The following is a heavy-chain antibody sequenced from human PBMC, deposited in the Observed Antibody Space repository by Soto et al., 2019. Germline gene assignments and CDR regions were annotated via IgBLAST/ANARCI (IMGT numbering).Heavy chain of an antibody. V-gene: IGHV3-23*01. J-gene: IGHJ3*02. D-gene: IGHD6-19*01. CDR2: ISGSGGST. CDR1: GFTFSSYA. CDR3: ATRSSSGWTLDAFDI. Sequence: GGSLRLSCAASGFTFSSYAMSWVRQAPGKGLEWVSAISGSGGSTYFADSVKGRFTISRDNSKNTLYLQMNSLRAEDTAVYYCATRSSSGWTLDAFDIWGQGTMVTVSS.